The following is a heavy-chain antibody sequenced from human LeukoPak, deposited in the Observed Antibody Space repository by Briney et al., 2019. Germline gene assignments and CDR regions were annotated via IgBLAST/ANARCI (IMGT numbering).Heavy chain of an antibody. D-gene: IGHD3-22*01. J-gene: IGHJ4*02. CDR1: GFTFSDYY. CDR3: ARYYYDSSGYYYFDY. V-gene: IGHV3-11*01. Sequence: GGSLRLSCAASGFTFSDYYMSWIRQAPGKGLEWVSYISSSGSTIYYADSVKGRFTISRDNAKNSLYLQMNSLRAEDTAVYYCARYYYDSSGYYYFDYWGQGTLVTVSS. CDR2: ISSSGSTI.